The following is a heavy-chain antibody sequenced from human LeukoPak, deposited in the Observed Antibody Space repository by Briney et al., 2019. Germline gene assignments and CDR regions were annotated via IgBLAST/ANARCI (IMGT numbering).Heavy chain of an antibody. Sequence: ASVKVSCKTSGYTFTSHAITWVRQAPGQGLEWMGWISAYNGNTNYAQKLQGRVTMTKDTSTSTAYMELRSLRSDDTAVYYCARDPARGDAFDIWGQGTMVTVSS. J-gene: IGHJ3*02. CDR1: GYTFTSHA. CDR3: ARDPARGDAFDI. V-gene: IGHV1-18*01. CDR2: ISAYNGNT.